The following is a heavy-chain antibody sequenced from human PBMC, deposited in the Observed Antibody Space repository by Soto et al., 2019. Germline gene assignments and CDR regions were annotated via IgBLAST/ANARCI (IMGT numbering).Heavy chain of an antibody. J-gene: IGHJ4*02. CDR1: GFTFSSYG. CDR2: ISYDGSNK. D-gene: IGHD2-2*01. CDR3: AKVLYCSITSCYGLDY. Sequence: QVQLVESGGGVVQPGRSLRLSCAASGFTFSSYGMHWVRQAPGKGLEWVAVISYDGSNKYYADSVKGRFTISRDNSKNTLYLHMNSLRAEDTAVYYCAKVLYCSITSCYGLDYWGQGTVVTVSS. V-gene: IGHV3-30*18.